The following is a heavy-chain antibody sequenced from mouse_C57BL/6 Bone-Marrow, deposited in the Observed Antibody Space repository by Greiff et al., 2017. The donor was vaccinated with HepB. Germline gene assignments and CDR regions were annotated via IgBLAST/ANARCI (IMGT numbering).Heavy chain of an antibody. CDR1: GYTFTDYY. CDR2: IYPGSGNT. CDR3: ARGYYYGSLYAMDY. D-gene: IGHD1-1*01. V-gene: IGHV1-76*01. J-gene: IGHJ4*01. Sequence: VQLQQSGAELVRPGASVKLSCKASGYTFTDYYINWVKQRPGQGLEWIARIYPGSGNTYYNEKFKGKATLTAEKSSSTAYMQLSSLTSEDSAVYFCARGYYYGSLYAMDYWGQGTSVTVSS.